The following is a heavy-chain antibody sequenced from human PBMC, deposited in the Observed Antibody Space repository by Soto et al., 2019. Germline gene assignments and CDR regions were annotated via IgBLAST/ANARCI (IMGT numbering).Heavy chain of an antibody. V-gene: IGHV3-23*01. CDR3: AKGQGEYQVLAKYYFDN. CDR2: ISGSGSTT. Sequence: GGSLRLSGAASGFTFSRYGMNWGRQAPGKGLEWVSAISGSGSTTYYADSVKGRFTISRDNSKHTLYLQMNSLRAEDSALYYCAKGQGEYQVLAKYYFDNWGQGTLVPVSS. J-gene: IGHJ4*02. D-gene: IGHD2-2*01. CDR1: GFTFSRYG.